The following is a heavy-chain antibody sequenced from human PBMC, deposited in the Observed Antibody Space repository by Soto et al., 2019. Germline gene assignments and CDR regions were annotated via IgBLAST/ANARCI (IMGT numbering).Heavy chain of an antibody. D-gene: IGHD2-2*01. Sequence: QVQLVQSGAEVKKPGASVKVSCKASGYTFTNYGITWVRQAPGQGLEWMGWISTHNGNTKYAQNLQGRVTMTTDTSTTTAYMDLRSLRFDDTAVYYCARELDCSSTGCYAAWFDPWGQGTLVTVSS. J-gene: IGHJ5*02. CDR3: ARELDCSSTGCYAAWFDP. CDR1: GYTFTNYG. CDR2: ISTHNGNT. V-gene: IGHV1-18*01.